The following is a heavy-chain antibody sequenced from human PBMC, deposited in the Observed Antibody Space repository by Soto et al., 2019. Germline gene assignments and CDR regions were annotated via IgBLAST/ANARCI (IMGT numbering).Heavy chain of an antibody. CDR1: GYTFTSYG. D-gene: IGHD4-17*01. Sequence: WASVKVSCKASGYTFTSYGISWVRQAPGQGLEWMGWISAYNGNTNYAQKLQGRVTMTTDTSTSTAYMELRSLRSDDTAVYYCARDEANDYGDFDAFDIWGQGTMVTVSS. CDR3: ARDEANDYGDFDAFDI. J-gene: IGHJ3*02. V-gene: IGHV1-18*01. CDR2: ISAYNGNT.